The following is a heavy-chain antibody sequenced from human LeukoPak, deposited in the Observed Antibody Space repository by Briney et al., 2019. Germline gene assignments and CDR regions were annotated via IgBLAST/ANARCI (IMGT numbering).Heavy chain of an antibody. V-gene: IGHV3-66*01. CDR1: GFNVISNY. D-gene: IGHD5-18*01. CDR2: IYSGGST. J-gene: IGHJ5*02. Sequence: PGGSPRLSCATSGFNVISNYMSWVRQAPGKGLEWVSVIYSGGSTYYAASVKGRFTISRDKSKNTLYLQMSSLRVDDTATYYCAIIHSYGHAWGQGTLVTVSS. CDR3: AIIHSYGHA.